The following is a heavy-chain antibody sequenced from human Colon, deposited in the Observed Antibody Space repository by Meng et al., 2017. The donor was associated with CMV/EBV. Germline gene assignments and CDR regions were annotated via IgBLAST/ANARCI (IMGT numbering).Heavy chain of an antibody. CDR2: INWNGGST. D-gene: IGHD2-2*01. CDR3: ARAPRIFEDSTSSPSYYFDY. CDR1: GFTFDDYG. V-gene: IGHV3-20*04. Sequence: GESLKISCAASGFTFDDYGMGWVRQAPGKGLEWVSGINWNGGSTGYADSVKGRFTISRDNAKNSLYLQMNSLRAEDTAVYYCARAPRIFEDSTSSPSYYFDYWGQGTLVTVSS. J-gene: IGHJ4*02.